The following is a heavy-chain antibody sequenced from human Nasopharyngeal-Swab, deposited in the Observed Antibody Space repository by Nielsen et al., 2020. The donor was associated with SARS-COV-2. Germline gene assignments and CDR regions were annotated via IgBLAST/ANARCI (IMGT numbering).Heavy chain of an antibody. J-gene: IGHJ4*02. CDR3: AKAHGNSWYSSLDY. Sequence: GESLKISCAASGFTFSSYAMSWVRQAPGKGLEWVSIISGSGDTTYYADSVKDRFTISRDNSKNTLYLEMNSLRVEDTAVYYCAKAHGNSWYSSLDYWGQGTLVTVSS. V-gene: IGHV3-23*01. D-gene: IGHD6-13*01. CDR2: ISGSGDTT. CDR1: GFTFSSYA.